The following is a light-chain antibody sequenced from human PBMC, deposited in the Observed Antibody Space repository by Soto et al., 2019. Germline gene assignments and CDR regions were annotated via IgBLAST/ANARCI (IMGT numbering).Light chain of an antibody. CDR3: SSYTSRSTLV. J-gene: IGLJ2*01. V-gene: IGLV2-14*03. Sequence: QSVLTQPASVSGSPGQSITISCTGTSSDVGGYNFVSWYQQHPGKAPKLIIYHVNNRPSGVSHRFSGSKSGNTASLTISGLQAEDEADYYCSSYTSRSTLVFGGGTKVTVL. CDR1: SSDVGGYNF. CDR2: HVN.